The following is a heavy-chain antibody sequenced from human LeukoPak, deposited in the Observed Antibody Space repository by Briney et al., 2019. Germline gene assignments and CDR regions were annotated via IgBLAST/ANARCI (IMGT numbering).Heavy chain of an antibody. Sequence: GGSLRLSCSASGFTFSSYAMHWVRQAPGKGLEWVSGISWNRGNIGYADSVKGRFTISRDTAKNSLYLQMNSLRPEDTAFYYCAKGGAAADNYWYFDLWGRGTLVAVSS. J-gene: IGHJ2*01. V-gene: IGHV3-9*01. CDR2: ISWNRGNI. CDR3: AKGGAAADNYWYFDL. CDR1: GFTFSSYA. D-gene: IGHD6-13*01.